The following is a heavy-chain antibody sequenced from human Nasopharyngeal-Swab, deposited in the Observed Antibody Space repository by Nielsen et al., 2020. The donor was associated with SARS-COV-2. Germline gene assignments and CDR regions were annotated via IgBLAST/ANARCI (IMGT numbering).Heavy chain of an antibody. CDR1: GFTFSSYW. CDR3: AKDSYIWGAENWFDP. V-gene: IGHV3-74*01. CDR2: INSDGSST. J-gene: IGHJ5*02. Sequence: GGSLRLSCAASGFTFSSYWMHWVRQAPGKGLVWVSRINSDGSSTSYADSVKGRFTISRDNAKNTLYLQMNSLRAEDTAVYYCAKDSYIWGAENWFDPWGQGTLVTVSS. D-gene: IGHD3-16*01.